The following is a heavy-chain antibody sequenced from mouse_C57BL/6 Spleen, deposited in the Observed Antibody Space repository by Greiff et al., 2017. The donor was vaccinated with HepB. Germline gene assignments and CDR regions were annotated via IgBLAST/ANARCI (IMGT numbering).Heavy chain of an antibody. CDR1: GYAFSSSW. CDR3: AVTGNDYCDD. Sequence: QVQLKESGPELVKPGASVKISCKASGYAFSSSWMNWVKQRPGKGLEWIGRIYPGDGYTNYNGKFKGKATLTADKSSSTAYMQLSSLTSEDSAVYFCAVTGNDYCDDWGQGTTRTVAS. V-gene: IGHV1-82*01. J-gene: IGHJ2*01. CDR2: IYPGDGYT. D-gene: IGHD4-1*01.